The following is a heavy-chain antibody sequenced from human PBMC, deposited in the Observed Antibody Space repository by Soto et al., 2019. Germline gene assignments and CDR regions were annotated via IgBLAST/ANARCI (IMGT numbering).Heavy chain of an antibody. CDR1: GGSFSGYY. V-gene: IGHV4-34*01. Sequence: QVQLQQWGAGLLKPSETLSLTCAVYGGSFSGYYWSWIRQPPGKGLEWIGEVNHSGSTNYNPSLKSRVTISVDTSKNQFSLKLSSVTAADTAVYYCARFARFGTTVTKMYSWFDPWGQGTLVTVSS. D-gene: IGHD4-17*01. CDR2: VNHSGST. J-gene: IGHJ5*02. CDR3: ARFARFGTTVTKMYSWFDP.